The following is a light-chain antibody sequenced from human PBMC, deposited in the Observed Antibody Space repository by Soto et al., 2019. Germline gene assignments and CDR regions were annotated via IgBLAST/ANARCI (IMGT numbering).Light chain of an antibody. Sequence: DVQMTQSPSSLSASVGDRVTIPCRASQAIRNDLGWYQQKPAKAPKRLIYATSSLQSGVPSRFSGSGSGTEFTLTISSLQPEDSATYYCLQHNTYPRTFGQGTKVDI. CDR2: ATS. CDR1: QAIRND. J-gene: IGKJ1*01. V-gene: IGKV1-17*01. CDR3: LQHNTYPRT.